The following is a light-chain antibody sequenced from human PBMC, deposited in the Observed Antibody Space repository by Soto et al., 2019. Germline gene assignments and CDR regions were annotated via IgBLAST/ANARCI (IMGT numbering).Light chain of an antibody. J-gene: IGLJ2*01. CDR2: DDS. CDR1: NIGGKS. V-gene: IGLV3-21*02. CDR3: QAWDTSTDPVV. Sequence: SYELTQPPSVSVAPGQTARLTCGGNNIGGKSVHWYQHKPGQAPVLVVYDDSDRPSGIPERFSGSNSGNTATLTISEVEAGDEAHYYCQAWDTSTDPVVFGGGTQLTVL.